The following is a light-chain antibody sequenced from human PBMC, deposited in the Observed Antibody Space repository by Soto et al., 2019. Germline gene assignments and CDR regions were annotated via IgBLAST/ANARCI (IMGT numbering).Light chain of an antibody. CDR1: QSVSTD. CDR3: QQRDSWWT. CDR2: GAS. J-gene: IGKJ1*01. Sequence: EIVLTQSPATLSLSPGEGATLSCRASQSVSTDLAWYQHKPGQAPRLLIYGASNRATGVAARFSGSGSGTDFTLTISRLEPEDSAVYYCQQRDSWWTFGQGTKVEI. V-gene: IGKV3-11*01.